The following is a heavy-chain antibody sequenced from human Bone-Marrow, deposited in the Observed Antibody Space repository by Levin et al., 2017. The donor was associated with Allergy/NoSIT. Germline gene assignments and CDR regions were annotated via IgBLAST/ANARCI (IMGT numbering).Heavy chain of an antibody. J-gene: IGHJ4*02. CDR3: ATAAGWELSS. CDR1: GFTFSTYW. V-gene: IGHV3-7*01. D-gene: IGHD1-26*01. CDR2: IKQDGSEK. Sequence: PGGSLRLSCAGSGFTFSTYWVNWVRQAPGKGLEWVAIIKQDGSEKYYVDSAKGRFTISRDNAKNSFYLQMNSLRAEDTAVYYCATAAGWELSSWGQGILVTVSS.